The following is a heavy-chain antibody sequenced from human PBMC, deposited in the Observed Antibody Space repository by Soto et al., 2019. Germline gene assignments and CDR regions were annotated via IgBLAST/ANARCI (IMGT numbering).Heavy chain of an antibody. CDR1: GFTFTNYA. CDR2: ISGSGTTT. D-gene: IGHD3-10*01. CDR3: ARDLFLQRYYGSGNYYALDY. Sequence: EVQLLESGGGLVQPGGSLRLSCAASGFTFTNYAMNWVRQAPGTGLEWVSSISGSGTTTYYADSVQGRFTISRDNSRHTLYMEMNSLRAEDTAVYYCARDLFLQRYYGSGNYYALDYWGQGTLVPVSS. V-gene: IGHV3-23*01. J-gene: IGHJ4*02.